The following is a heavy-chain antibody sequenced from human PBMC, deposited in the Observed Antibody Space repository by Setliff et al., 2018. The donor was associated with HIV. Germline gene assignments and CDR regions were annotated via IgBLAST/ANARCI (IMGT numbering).Heavy chain of an antibody. CDR1: GFIFSSYE. V-gene: IGHV3-30*02. CDR2: IRSDGLKE. CDR3: ATDCAVVGGTGSLDS. D-gene: IGHD1-26*01. J-gene: IGHJ4*02. Sequence: GESLKISCAASGFIFSSYEMNWVRQAPGKGLEWVAFIRSDGLKEYYADSVKGRFTISRDNSKNTVYLQMNSLRVEDTAVYYCATDCAVVGGTGSLDSWGQGTLVTVSS.